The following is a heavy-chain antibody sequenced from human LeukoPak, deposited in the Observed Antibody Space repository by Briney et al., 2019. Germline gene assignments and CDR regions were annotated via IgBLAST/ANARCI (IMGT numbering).Heavy chain of an antibody. J-gene: IGHJ4*02. V-gene: IGHV4-59*01. CDR1: GDSIGSYY. CDR3: ARGAAPDY. Sequence: SETLSLTCTVSGDSIGSYYWSWLRQPPGKGLEWVGYIYYSGSTTYNPSLKSRVTISVDPSKNQFSLNLSSVTAADTAVYYCARGAAPDYWGQGTLVTVSS. CDR2: IYYSGST. D-gene: IGHD3-16*01.